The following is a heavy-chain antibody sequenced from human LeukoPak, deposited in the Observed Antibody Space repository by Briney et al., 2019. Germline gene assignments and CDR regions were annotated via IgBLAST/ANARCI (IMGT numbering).Heavy chain of an antibody. CDR3: ARFAGKGYCSSTSCYGVDY. CDR1: GGSISSYY. V-gene: IGHV4-4*07. CDR2: IYTSGST. D-gene: IGHD2-2*01. J-gene: IGHJ4*02. Sequence: PSETLSLTCTVSGGSISSYYWSWIRQPAGKGLEWIGRIYTSGSTNYNPSLKSRVTISVDTSKNQFSLKLSSVTAADTAVYYCARFAGKGYCSSTSCYGVDYWGQGTLVTVSS.